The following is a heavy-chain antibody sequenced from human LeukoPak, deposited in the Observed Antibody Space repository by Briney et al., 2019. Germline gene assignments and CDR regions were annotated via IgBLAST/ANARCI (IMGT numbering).Heavy chain of an antibody. CDR3: ARVLAVGSAVDAFDI. CDR2: LYGDGRS. D-gene: IGHD2-15*01. Sequence: GGSLRLFCAASELSVSSNYMSWVRQAPGKGPEWVSILYGDGRSFYPDSLKDRFTTSRDNSKNTLYLQVNSLRAEDTAVYYCARVLAVGSAVDAFDIWGQGTMVTVSS. J-gene: IGHJ3*02. V-gene: IGHV3-66*01. CDR1: ELSVSSNY.